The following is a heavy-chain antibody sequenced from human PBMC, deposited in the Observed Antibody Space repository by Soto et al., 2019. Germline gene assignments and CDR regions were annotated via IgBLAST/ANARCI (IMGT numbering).Heavy chain of an antibody. J-gene: IGHJ4*02. D-gene: IGHD3-3*01. Sequence: EVQLVESEGGLVQPGGSLRLSCEASGFIFTTSDMSWVRQAPGKGLEWISSITITGDTTHYADSVKGRFTISRDNSRNAVYLKETRLGLTSTAVYYVSEWGGGDHGYWGQGTLVAVSS. CDR2: ITITGDTT. V-gene: IGHV3-23*04. CDR3: SEWGGGDHGY. CDR1: GFIFTTSD.